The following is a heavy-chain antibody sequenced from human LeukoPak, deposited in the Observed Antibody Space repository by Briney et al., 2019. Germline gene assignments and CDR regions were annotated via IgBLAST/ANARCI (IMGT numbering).Heavy chain of an antibody. CDR1: GGSISSSSYY. D-gene: IGHD5-12*01. CDR2: IYYSGST. V-gene: IGHV4-39*01. Sequence: PSETLSLTCTVSGGSISSSSYYWGWIRQPPGKGLEWIGSIYYSGSTYYNPSLKSRVTISVDTSKNQFSLKLSSVTAADTAVYYCARLKRGYSGFDYWGQGTLVTVSS. J-gene: IGHJ4*02. CDR3: ARLKRGYSGFDY.